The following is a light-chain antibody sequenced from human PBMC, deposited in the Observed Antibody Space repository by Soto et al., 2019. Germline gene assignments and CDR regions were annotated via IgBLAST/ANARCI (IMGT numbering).Light chain of an antibody. V-gene: IGKV1-33*01. Sequence: DIQMTQSPSSLSASVGDRVTITCQASQDTSNYLNWYQQKPGKATKLLIYDASNLEPGVPSRFSGSGSGTDFTFTISSLQPEDIATYYCQQYDNLFTFGGGTKVQMK. CDR2: DAS. CDR3: QQYDNLFT. CDR1: QDTSNY. J-gene: IGKJ4*01.